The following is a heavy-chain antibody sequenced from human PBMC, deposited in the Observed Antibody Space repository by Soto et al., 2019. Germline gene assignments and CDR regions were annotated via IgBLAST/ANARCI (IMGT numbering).Heavy chain of an antibody. CDR1: GDSISTVDYF. V-gene: IGHV4-30-4*01. CDR2: IYKSTTT. D-gene: IGHD2-15*01. Sequence: SETLSLTCSVSGDSISTVDYFWAWIRQPPGQALEYIGYIYKSTTTYYNPSFESRVAISLDTSKSQFSLTVTSVTAADTAVYFWARGRYCLTGRCCTNWFDSWGQGTLVTVSS. CDR3: ARGRYCLTGRCCTNWFDS. J-gene: IGHJ5*01.